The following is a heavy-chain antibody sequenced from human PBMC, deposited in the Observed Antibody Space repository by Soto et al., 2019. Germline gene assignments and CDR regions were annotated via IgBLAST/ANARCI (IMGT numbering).Heavy chain of an antibody. Sequence: QPWGSLRLSCAASGFSFSISPMHWVRQAPGKGPEWVALISYDGTNKFYAGSVKGRFTISRDNSKSTLYLQVDSLRPEDAAVYYCARDPKTSGGQHWAFNYFDSWGQGTLVTVSS. CDR2: ISYDGTNK. CDR3: ARDPKTSGGQHWAFNYFDS. CDR1: GFSFSISP. V-gene: IGHV3-30-3*01. J-gene: IGHJ4*02. D-gene: IGHD7-27*01.